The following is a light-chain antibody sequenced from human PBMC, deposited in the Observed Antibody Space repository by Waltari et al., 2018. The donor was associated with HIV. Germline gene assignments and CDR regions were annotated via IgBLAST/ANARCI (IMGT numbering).Light chain of an antibody. CDR1: QSLGSY. J-gene: IGKJ4*01. CDR3: QQRSNWPPA. Sequence: EIVLTQSPATLASSPGERATLSCRTSQSLGSYFAWYQQNPGQAPGLLTYDASKRATGIPARFSGSGSGTDFTLTINSLGPEDFAVYYCQQRSNWPPAFGGGPNVEIK. V-gene: IGKV3-11*01. CDR2: DAS.